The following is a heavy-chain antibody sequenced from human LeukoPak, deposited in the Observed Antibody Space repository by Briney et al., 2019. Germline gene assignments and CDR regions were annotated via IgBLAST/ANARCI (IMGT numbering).Heavy chain of an antibody. V-gene: IGHV3-23*01. CDR2: ISGSGGST. CDR3: AKDVGWFGELSLY. CDR1: GFTFSSYA. J-gene: IGHJ4*02. D-gene: IGHD3-10*01. Sequence: QSGRSLRLSCAASGFTFSSYAMSWVRQAPGKGLEWVSAISGSGGSTYYADSVKGRFTISRDNSKNTLYLQMNSLRAEDTAVYYCAKDVGWFGELSLYWGQGTLVTVSS.